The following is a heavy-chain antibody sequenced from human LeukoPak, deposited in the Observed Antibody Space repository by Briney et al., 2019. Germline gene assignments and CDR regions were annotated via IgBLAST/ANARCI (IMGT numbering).Heavy chain of an antibody. D-gene: IGHD5-18*01. J-gene: IGHJ6*02. CDR2: ISGYNGNT. V-gene: IGHV1-18*01. CDR3: ARVWGSMVTGALYNSYGMDV. Sequence: ASVTVSCKASGYTFTSYGINWVRQAPGQGLGWMGWISGYNGNTNYAQNLQGRVTMTTDTSTSTAYMELRSLRSDDTAVYYCARVWGSMVTGALYNSYGMDVWGQGTTVTVSS. CDR1: GYTFTSYG.